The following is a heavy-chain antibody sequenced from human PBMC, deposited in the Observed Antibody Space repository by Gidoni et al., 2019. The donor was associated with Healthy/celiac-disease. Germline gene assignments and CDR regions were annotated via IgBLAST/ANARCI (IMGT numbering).Heavy chain of an antibody. V-gene: IGHV3-74*01. CDR1: GFTFSSYW. D-gene: IGHD4-17*01. Sequence: EVQLVESGGGLVQPGGSLRLSCAASGFTFSSYWMHWVRQAPGKGLVWVSRINSDGSSTSYADSVKGRFTISRDNAKNMLYLQMNSLRAEDTAVYYCARGANSGPFSAVTTYNWFDPWGQGTLVTVSS. CDR2: INSDGSST. CDR3: ARGANSGPFSAVTTYNWFDP. J-gene: IGHJ5*02.